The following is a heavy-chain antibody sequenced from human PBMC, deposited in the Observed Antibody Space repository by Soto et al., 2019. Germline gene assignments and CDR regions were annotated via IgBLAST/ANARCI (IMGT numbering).Heavy chain of an antibody. D-gene: IGHD6-6*01. Sequence: SETLSLTCTVSGGSIISYYWSWILQPPWKGLEWIGYIYYSGSTNYNPSLKSRVTISVDTSKNQFSLKLSSVTAADTAVYYCARTPQRNIGRAARRPYYYYGMDVWGQGTTVTVSS. V-gene: IGHV4-59*01. CDR2: IYYSGST. CDR1: GGSIISYY. J-gene: IGHJ6*02. CDR3: ARTPQRNIGRAARRPYYYYGMDV.